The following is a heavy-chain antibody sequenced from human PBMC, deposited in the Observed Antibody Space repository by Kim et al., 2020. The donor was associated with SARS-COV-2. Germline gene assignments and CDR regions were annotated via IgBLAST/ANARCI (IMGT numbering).Heavy chain of an antibody. Sequence: SETPSLTCTVSGGSISSYYWSWIRQPPGKGLEWIGYIYYSGSTNYNPSLKSRVTISVDTSKNQFSLKLSSVTAADTAVYYCARVVRSTVTTAYFDYWGQGTMVTVSS. V-gene: IGHV4-59*01. D-gene: IGHD4-17*01. CDR2: IYYSGST. J-gene: IGHJ4*01. CDR3: ARVVRSTVTTAYFDY. CDR1: GGSISSYY.